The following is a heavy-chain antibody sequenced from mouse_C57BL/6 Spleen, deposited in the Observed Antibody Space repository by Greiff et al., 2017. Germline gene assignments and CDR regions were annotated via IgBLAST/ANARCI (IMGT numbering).Heavy chain of an antibody. CDR3: ARPDYYGSSYGYAMDY. CDR1: GYTFTSYG. D-gene: IGHD1-1*01. CDR2: IYPRSGNT. V-gene: IGHV1-81*01. J-gene: IGHJ4*01. Sequence: QVQLKESGAELARPGASVKLSCKASGYTFTSYGISWVKQRTGQGLEWIGEIYPRSGNTYYNEKFKGKATLTADKSSSTAYMELRSLTSEDSAVYFCARPDYYGSSYGYAMDYWGQGTSVTVSS.